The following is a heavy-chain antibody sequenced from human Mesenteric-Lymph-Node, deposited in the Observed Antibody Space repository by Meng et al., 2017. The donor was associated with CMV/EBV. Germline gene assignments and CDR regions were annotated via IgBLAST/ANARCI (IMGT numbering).Heavy chain of an antibody. CDR3: ARDPHFGALDY. Sequence: RFTFSTFGFTFSTSWMSWVRQAPGKGLEWVANIKQDGSEKYYVDSVKGRFTISRDNAKKTLYLQMNSLRAEDTAVYYCARDPHFGALDYWGQGVLVTVSS. J-gene: IGHJ4*02. D-gene: IGHD3-10*01. V-gene: IGHV3-7*01. CDR2: IKQDGSEK. CDR1: GFTFSTSW.